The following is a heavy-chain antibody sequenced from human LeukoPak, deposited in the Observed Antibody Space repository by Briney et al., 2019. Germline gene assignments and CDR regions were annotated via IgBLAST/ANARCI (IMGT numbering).Heavy chain of an antibody. J-gene: IGHJ4*02. V-gene: IGHV3-49*04. Sequence: GGSLRLSCAASGFTFSRSWMIWVRQAPGKGLEWVGFIRSKPYGGTTEYAASVKGRFTISRDDSESIAYLQMNSLKTEDTAVYYCTRGDYYDSGGYYFLFDYWGQGTLVAVSS. CDR2: IRSKPYGGTT. CDR3: TRGDYYDSGGYYFLFDY. D-gene: IGHD3-22*01. CDR1: GFTFSRSW.